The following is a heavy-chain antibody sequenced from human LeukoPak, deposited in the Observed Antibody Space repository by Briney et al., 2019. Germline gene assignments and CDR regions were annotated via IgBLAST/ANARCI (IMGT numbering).Heavy chain of an antibody. D-gene: IGHD6-13*01. J-gene: IGHJ6*03. V-gene: IGHV1-8*03. Sequence: GASVKVSCKASGYTFTSYDTNWVRQATGQELEWMGWMNPNSGNTGYAQKFQGRVTITRNTSISTAYMELSSLRSEDTAVYYCARGRRVSAAGSYYYYMDVWGKGTTVTVSS. CDR1: GYTFTSYD. CDR3: ARGRRVSAAGSYYYYMDV. CDR2: MNPNSGNT.